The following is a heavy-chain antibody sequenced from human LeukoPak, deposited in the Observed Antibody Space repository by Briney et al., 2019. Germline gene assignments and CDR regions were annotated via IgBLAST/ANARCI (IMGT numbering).Heavy chain of an antibody. Sequence: PSETLSLTCSVSGGSINIYHWSCIRQPPGKGREGFGYINYNGNTNYNPSLKSRVTISVDTSKNQFSLKLSSVTAARTAVYYCASFSWGSGSYNQEAIWSWIDPWGQGTLVTVSS. CDR2: INYNGNT. J-gene: IGHJ5*02. CDR3: ASFSWGSGSYNQEAIWSWIDP. D-gene: IGHD3-10*01. V-gene: IGHV4-59*08. CDR1: GGSINIYH.